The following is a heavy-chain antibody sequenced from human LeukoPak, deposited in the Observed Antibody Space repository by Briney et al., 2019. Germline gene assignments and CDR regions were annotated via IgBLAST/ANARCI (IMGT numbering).Heavy chain of an antibody. CDR3: ARGRIAAAGTEWFDP. Sequence: SETLSLTCTVSGGSISSYYWSWIRQPAGKGLEWIGRIYTSGSTNYNPSLKSRVTMSVDTSKNQFSLKLSSVTAADTAAYCARGRIAAAGTEWFDPWGQGTLVTVSS. J-gene: IGHJ5*02. V-gene: IGHV4-4*07. D-gene: IGHD6-13*01. CDR2: IYTSGST. CDR1: GGSISSYY.